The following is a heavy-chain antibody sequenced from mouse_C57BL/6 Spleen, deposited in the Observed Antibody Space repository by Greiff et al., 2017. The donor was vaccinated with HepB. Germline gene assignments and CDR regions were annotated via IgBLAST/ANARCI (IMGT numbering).Heavy chain of an antibody. CDR3: ARDWGNYPAWFAY. D-gene: IGHD2-1*01. CDR1: GYTFTDYN. Sequence: VQLQQSGPELVKPGASEKIPCKASGYTFTDYNMDWVKQSHGKSLEWIGDINPNNGGTIYNQKFKGKATLTVDKSSSTAYMELRSLTSEDTAVYYCARDWGNYPAWFAYWGQGTLVTVSA. V-gene: IGHV1-18*01. CDR2: INPNNGGT. J-gene: IGHJ3*01.